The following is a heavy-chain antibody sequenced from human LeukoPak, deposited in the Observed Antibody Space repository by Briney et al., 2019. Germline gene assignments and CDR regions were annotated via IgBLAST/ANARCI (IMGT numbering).Heavy chain of an antibody. J-gene: IGHJ4*02. V-gene: IGHV3-23*01. CDR3: AKAAYGDSNYFDY. Sequence: GGSLRLSCAASGFTFSNYAMSWVRQAPGKGLEWVSAISGSGGSTYYADSAKGRFTISRDNSKNTLYLQMNSLRAEDTAVYYCAKAAYGDSNYFDYWGQGTLVTVSS. CDR1: GFTFSNYA. CDR2: ISGSGGST. D-gene: IGHD4-17*01.